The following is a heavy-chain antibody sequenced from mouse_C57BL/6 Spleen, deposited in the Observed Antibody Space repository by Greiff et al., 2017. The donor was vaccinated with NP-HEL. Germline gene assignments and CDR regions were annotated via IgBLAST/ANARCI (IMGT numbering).Heavy chain of an antibody. CDR2: ISYDGSN. CDR3: ARGGYYGSSYVWFAY. D-gene: IGHD1-1*01. Sequence: DVKLQESGPGLVKPSQSLSLTCSVTGYSITSGYYWNWIRQFPGNKLEWMGYISYDGSNNYNPSLKNRISITRDTSKNQFFLKLNSVTTEDTATYYCARGGYYGSSYVWFAYWGQGTLVTVSA. CDR1: GYSITSGYY. J-gene: IGHJ3*01. V-gene: IGHV3-6*01.